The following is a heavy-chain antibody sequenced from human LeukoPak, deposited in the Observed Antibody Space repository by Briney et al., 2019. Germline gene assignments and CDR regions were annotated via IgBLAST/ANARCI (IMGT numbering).Heavy chain of an antibody. J-gene: IGHJ6*03. CDR3: ARRGTNCYYYMDV. Sequence: PSETLSLTCAVSGYSISSGYYWGWIRQPPGKGLEWIGSIYHSGSTYYNPSLKSRVTISVDTSKNQFSLKLSSVTAADTAVYYCARRGTNCYYYMDVWGKGTTVTVSS. D-gene: IGHD3-16*01. V-gene: IGHV4-38-2*01. CDR1: GYSISSGYY. CDR2: IYHSGST.